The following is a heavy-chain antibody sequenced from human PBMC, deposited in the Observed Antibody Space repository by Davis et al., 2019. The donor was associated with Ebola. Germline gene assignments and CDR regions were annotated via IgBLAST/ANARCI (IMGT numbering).Heavy chain of an antibody. V-gene: IGHV3-15*07. CDR1: GFTFSNAW. CDR3: TTEVVHDSSGYYAPYYYYGMDV. J-gene: IGHJ6*02. D-gene: IGHD3-22*01. CDR2: INSKTDGGST. Sequence: PGGSLRLSCAASGFTFSNAWMNWVRQAPGKGLEWVCRINSKTDGGSTEYAAPVKGSFTSSRDDSKNTLYLQMNSLKTEDTAVYYCTTEVVHDSSGYYAPYYYYGMDVWGQGTTVTVSS.